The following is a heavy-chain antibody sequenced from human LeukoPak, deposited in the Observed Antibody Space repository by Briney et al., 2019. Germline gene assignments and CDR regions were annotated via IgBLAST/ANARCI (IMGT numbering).Heavy chain of an antibody. J-gene: IGHJ4*02. CDR3: ARDHLTHNTGDY. V-gene: IGHV3-21*01. CDR1: GFTFSSYS. Sequence: GGSLRLSCAASGFTFSSYSMNWVRQAPGKGLEWVSSISSSSSYIYYADSVKGRFTISRDNAKNSLYLQMNSLRAEDTAVYYCARDHLTHNTGDYWGQGTLVTVSS. CDR2: ISSSSSYI. D-gene: IGHD2/OR15-2a*01.